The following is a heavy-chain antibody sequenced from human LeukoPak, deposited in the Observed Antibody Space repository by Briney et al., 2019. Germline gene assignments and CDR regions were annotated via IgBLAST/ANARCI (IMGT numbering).Heavy chain of an antibody. CDR1: GGSISSSSYY. J-gene: IGHJ5*02. D-gene: IGHD4-17*01. V-gene: IGHV4-39*07. Sequence: SETLSLTCTVSGGSISSSSYYWGWIRQPPGKGLEWIGSIYYSGSTYYNPSLKSRVTISVDTSKNQFSLKLSSVTAADTAVYYCARGTHGDYVNWFDPWGQGTLVTVSS. CDR3: ARGTHGDYVNWFDP. CDR2: IYYSGST.